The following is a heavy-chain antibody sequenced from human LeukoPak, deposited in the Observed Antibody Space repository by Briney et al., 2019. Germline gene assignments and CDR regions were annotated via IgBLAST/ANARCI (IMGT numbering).Heavy chain of an antibody. Sequence: PGGSLRLSCAASGFTFSSYSMNWVRQAPGKGLEWVSSISSSSSYIYYADSVKGRFTISRDNAKNSLYLQMNSLRAEDTAVYYCASVKGQWLVGGAGYWGQGTLVTVSS. V-gene: IGHV3-21*01. CDR2: ISSSSSYI. CDR1: GFTFSSYS. D-gene: IGHD6-19*01. J-gene: IGHJ4*02. CDR3: ASVKGQWLVGGAGY.